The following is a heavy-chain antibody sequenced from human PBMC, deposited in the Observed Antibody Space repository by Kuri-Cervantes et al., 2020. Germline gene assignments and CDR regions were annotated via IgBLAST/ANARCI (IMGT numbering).Heavy chain of an antibody. D-gene: IGHD3-10*01. CDR3: TTGPYYYGSGSYPFDP. V-gene: IGHV3-15*01. Sequence: GGSLRLSCLASGITVTNVWMNWVRQVPGKGLEWVGRIKSRTDGGTIDYAAPVKGRFTIPRDDSKNTLYLQMNSLKTEDTAVYYCTTGPYYYGSGSYPFDPWGQGTLVTVSS. CDR2: IKSRTDGGTI. CDR1: GITVTNVW. J-gene: IGHJ5*02.